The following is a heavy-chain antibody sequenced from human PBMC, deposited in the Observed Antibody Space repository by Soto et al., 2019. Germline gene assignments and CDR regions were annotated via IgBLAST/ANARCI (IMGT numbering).Heavy chain of an antibody. J-gene: IGHJ3*02. Sequence: PGGSLRLCCAASGFTFSSYSMNWVRQAPGKRLEWVSSISSSSSYIYYADSVKGRFTISRDNAKNSLYLHMNSLGAEDTAVYYCASHPYYYDRSGYYPDAFDIWSEGTMVNV. D-gene: IGHD3-22*01. CDR1: GFTFSSYS. V-gene: IGHV3-21*01. CDR3: ASHPYYYDRSGYYPDAFDI. CDR2: ISSSSSYI.